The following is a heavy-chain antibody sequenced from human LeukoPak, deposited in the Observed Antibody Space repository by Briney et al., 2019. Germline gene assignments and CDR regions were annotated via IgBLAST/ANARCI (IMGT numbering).Heavy chain of an antibody. CDR1: GFTFSSYA. Sequence: PGGSLRLSCAASGFTFSSYAMSWVRQAPGKGLEWVSAISGSGGSTYYADSVKGRFTISRDNSKDTLYLQMNSLRAEDTAVYYCATDGSGSYHTYYYYGMDVWGQGTTVTVSS. CDR3: ATDGSGSYHTYYYYGMDV. V-gene: IGHV3-23*01. CDR2: ISGSGGST. J-gene: IGHJ6*02. D-gene: IGHD3-10*01.